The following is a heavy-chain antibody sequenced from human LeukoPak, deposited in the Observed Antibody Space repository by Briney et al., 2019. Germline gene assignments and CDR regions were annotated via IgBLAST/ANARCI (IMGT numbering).Heavy chain of an antibody. D-gene: IGHD5-24*01. Sequence: PGGSLRLSCAASGFTVSSNYMSWVRQAPGKGLEWVSLIYGSGTTHYADSVKGRFTISRDNSKNTLYLQMNSLRAEDTAVYYCASNRSGYSIDYWGQGTLVTVSS. CDR3: ASNRSGYSIDY. CDR2: IYGSGTT. J-gene: IGHJ4*02. V-gene: IGHV3-66*02. CDR1: GFTVSSNY.